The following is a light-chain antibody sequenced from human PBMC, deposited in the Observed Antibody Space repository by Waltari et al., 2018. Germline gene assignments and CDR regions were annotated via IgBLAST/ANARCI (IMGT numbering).Light chain of an antibody. V-gene: IGKV1-9*01. J-gene: IGKJ2*01. CDR1: QDISSY. CDR2: GAL. CDR3: QQVNSYPNT. Sequence: IQLTQSPSSLSASVGDRVTITFRASQDISSYLGWYQQKPGKAPKLLIYGALTSQSWVPSRFTGRRPETDFTLTISSLQPEDFAPYYCQQVNSYPNTFGQGTKLEMK.